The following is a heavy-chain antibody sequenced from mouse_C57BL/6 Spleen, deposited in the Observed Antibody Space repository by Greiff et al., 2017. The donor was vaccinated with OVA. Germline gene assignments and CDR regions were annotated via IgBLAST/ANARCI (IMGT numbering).Heavy chain of an antibody. CDR2: IYPGDGDT. Sequence: VQLQQSGPELVKPGASVKISCKASGYAFSSYWMNWVKQRPGKGLEWIGRIYPGDGDTNYNGKFKGKATLTADKSSSTAYMQLSSLTSEDSAVYFCARCEAPNYAMDYWGQGTSVTVSS. V-gene: IGHV1-82*01. CDR1: GYAFSSYW. J-gene: IGHJ4*01. CDR3: ARCEAPNYAMDY.